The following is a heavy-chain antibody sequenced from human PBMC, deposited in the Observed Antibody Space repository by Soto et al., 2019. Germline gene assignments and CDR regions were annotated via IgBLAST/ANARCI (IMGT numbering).Heavy chain of an antibody. CDR2: IYYSGST. J-gene: IGHJ4*02. V-gene: IGHV4-61*01. Sequence: KSSETLSLTCTVSGGSVSSGSYYWSWIRQPPGKGLEWIGYIYYSGSTNYNPSLKSRFTISVDTSKNQFSLKLSAVTAADTAVYYCAREKTGYADWGQGTLVTVSS. D-gene: IGHD3-9*01. CDR3: AREKTGYAD. CDR1: GGSVSSGSYY.